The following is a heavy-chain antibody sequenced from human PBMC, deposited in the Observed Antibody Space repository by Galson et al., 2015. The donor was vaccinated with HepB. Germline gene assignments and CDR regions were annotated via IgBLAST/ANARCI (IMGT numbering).Heavy chain of an antibody. CDR2: INAGNGNT. V-gene: IGHV1-3*01. CDR1: GYTFASYA. CDR3: ASRRGSGWCLDY. J-gene: IGHJ4*02. D-gene: IGHD6-19*01. Sequence: SVKVSCKASGYTFASYAMHWVRQAPGQRLEWMGWINAGNGNTKYSQKFQGRVTITRDTSASTAYMELSSLRSEDTAVYYCASRRGSGWCLDYWGQGTLVTVSS.